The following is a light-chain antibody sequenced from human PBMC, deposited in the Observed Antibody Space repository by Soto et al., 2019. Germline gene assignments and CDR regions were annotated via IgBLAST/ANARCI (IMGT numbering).Light chain of an antibody. CDR2: GAS. Sequence: IIITQSPATLSVSPGERVTLSCRASQSVAGDLAWYQQKPGQAPRLLIYGASTRATGIPARFSGSGSGTEFTLTISSLQSEDFAVYFCQQCSVWPRTFGQGTKVDIK. CDR1: QSVAGD. CDR3: QQCSVWPRT. V-gene: IGKV3-15*01. J-gene: IGKJ1*01.